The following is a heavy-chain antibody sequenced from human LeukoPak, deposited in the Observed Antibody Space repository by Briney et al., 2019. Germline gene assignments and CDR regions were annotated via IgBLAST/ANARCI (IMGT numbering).Heavy chain of an antibody. CDR3: ARGSSGYYYG. CDR1: GGHISSYF. J-gene: IGHJ4*02. Sequence: PSETLPLTCTVSGGHISSYFWSWIRQPPAKGLEWIGYIHYCQSTNYNPSLKSRVTISLDTPKNQFSLKLSSVTAADTAVYDCARGSSGYYYGWGQGTLVTVSS. D-gene: IGHD3-22*01. V-gene: IGHV4-59*01. CDR2: IHYCQST.